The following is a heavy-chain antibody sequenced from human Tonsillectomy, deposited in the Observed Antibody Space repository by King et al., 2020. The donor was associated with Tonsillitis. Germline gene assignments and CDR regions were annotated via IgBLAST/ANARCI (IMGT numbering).Heavy chain of an antibody. J-gene: IGHJ4*02. CDR3: ARRGGGYVRLDY. V-gene: IGHV4-34*01. CDR1: GGSFSAYH. Sequence: VQLQQWGAGLLKPSETLSLTCAVYGGSFSAYHWSWIRQTPGKGLEWIGEVNHSGSTNYSPSLKSRVTISIDTSKNQFFLKLSSVTAADTAVYYCARRGGGYVRLDYWGQGSLVTVSS. CDR2: VNHSGST. D-gene: IGHD5-18*01.